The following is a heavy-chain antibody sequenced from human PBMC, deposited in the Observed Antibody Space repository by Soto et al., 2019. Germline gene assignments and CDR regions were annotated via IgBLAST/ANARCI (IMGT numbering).Heavy chain of an antibody. J-gene: IGHJ6*02. Sequence: SETLSLTCAVSGGSISSGGYSWSWIRQPPGKGLEWIGEIYHSGSTNYNPSLKSRVTISVDKSKNQFSLKLSSVTAADTAMYYCARPPLPGFGKYAMDVWGQGTTVTVSS. CDR1: GGSISSGGYS. CDR2: IYHSGST. D-gene: IGHD3-10*01. V-gene: IGHV4-30-2*01. CDR3: ARPPLPGFGKYAMDV.